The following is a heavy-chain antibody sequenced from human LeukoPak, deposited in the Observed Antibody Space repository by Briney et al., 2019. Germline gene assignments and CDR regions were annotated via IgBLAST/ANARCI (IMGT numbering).Heavy chain of an antibody. CDR2: IRYDGSNK. V-gene: IGHV3-30*02. Sequence: PGGSLRLSCAASGFTFSSYGMHWVRQAPGKGLEWVAFIRYDGSNKYYADSVKGRFTISRDNSKNTLYLQMNSLRAEDTAVYYCEGVTTEDYWGQGTLVSVSS. J-gene: IGHJ4*02. CDR3: EGVTTEDY. D-gene: IGHD4-17*01. CDR1: GFTFSSYG.